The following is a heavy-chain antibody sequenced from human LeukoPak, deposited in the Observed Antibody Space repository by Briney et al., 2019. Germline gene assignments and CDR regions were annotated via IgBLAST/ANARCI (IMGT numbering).Heavy chain of an antibody. CDR2: INASNGNT. D-gene: IGHD1-1*01. V-gene: IGHV1-3*01. CDR3: ARHNDRTRGAFVI. CDR1: GYTFTNYA. J-gene: IGHJ3*02. Sequence: GASVKVSCKASGYTFTNYAIHWVRQAPGQRLEWMGWINASNGNTKYSQKFQGRVTFTRDTSASTAYMELSSLSSEDTAVYYCARHNDRTRGAFVIWGQGTMVTVSS.